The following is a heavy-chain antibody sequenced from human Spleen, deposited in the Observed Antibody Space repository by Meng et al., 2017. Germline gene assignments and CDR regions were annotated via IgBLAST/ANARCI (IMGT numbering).Heavy chain of an antibody. V-gene: IGHV3-23*01. CDR3: AKDVAAGITSTFDC. D-gene: IGHD6-13*01. Sequence: GESLKISCAASGFTFSSYAMSWVHQAPGKGLEWVSGITVSGGSTYFADSVKGRFTISRDSSKNTLFLQMNSLRPEDTAVYYCAKDVAAGITSTFDCWGQGTLVTVSS. J-gene: IGHJ4*02. CDR1: GFTFSSYA. CDR2: ITVSGGST.